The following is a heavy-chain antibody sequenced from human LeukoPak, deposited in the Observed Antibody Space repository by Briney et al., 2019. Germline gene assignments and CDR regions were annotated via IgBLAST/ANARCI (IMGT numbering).Heavy chain of an antibody. CDR2: IIPILGIA. Sequence: ASVKVSFKASGGTFSSYAISWVRQAPGQGLEWMGRIIPILGIANYAQKFQGRVTITADKSTSTAYMELSSLRSEDTAVYYCARGGQGKLFSYWGQGTLVTVSS. D-gene: IGHD2/OR15-2a*01. CDR3: ARGGQGKLFSY. J-gene: IGHJ4*02. CDR1: GGTFSSYA. V-gene: IGHV1-69*04.